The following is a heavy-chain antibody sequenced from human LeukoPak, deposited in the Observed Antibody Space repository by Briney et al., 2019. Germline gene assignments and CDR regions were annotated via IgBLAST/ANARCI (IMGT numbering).Heavy chain of an antibody. D-gene: IGHD4-17*01. V-gene: IGHV3-23*01. CDR1: GFTFSNYA. Sequence: GGSQRLSCAASGFTFSNYAMSWVRQAPGKGLEWVSAISGSGGSTYYADSVKGRFTISRDNSKNTLYLQMNSLRAEDTAVYYCLTVTVTTKFDPWGQGTLVTVSS. CDR2: ISGSGGST. CDR3: LTVTVTTKFDP. J-gene: IGHJ5*02.